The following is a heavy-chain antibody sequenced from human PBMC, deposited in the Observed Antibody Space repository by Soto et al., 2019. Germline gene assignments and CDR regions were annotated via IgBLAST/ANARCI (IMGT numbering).Heavy chain of an antibody. J-gene: IGHJ6*02. Sequence: SETLSLTCAVSGGSISSSDWLTWVRQPPGKGLEWIGEIYHSGSTNSNPSLKSRVTISVDKSKNQFSLKLSSVTAADTAVYYCARWIGFSSWSQEGHYYGMDVWGQGTTVTVSS. CDR2: IYHSGST. V-gene: IGHV4-4*02. CDR3: ARWIGFSSWSQEGHYYGMDV. CDR1: GGSISSSDW. D-gene: IGHD2-2*01.